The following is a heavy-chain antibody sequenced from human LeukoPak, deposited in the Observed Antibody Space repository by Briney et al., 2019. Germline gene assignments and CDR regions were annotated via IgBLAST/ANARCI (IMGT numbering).Heavy chain of an antibody. Sequence: GRSLRLSCAASGFTFSSYGMHWVRQAPGKGLEWVALIWYDGSKKFYTESVKGRFTISRDNSKNTLYLQMNSLRAEDTAVYYCARDEAVMTTVLSDAFDIWGQGTMVTVSS. D-gene: IGHD4-17*01. J-gene: IGHJ3*02. CDR3: ARDEAVMTTVLSDAFDI. CDR2: IWYDGSKK. V-gene: IGHV3-33*01. CDR1: GFTFSSYG.